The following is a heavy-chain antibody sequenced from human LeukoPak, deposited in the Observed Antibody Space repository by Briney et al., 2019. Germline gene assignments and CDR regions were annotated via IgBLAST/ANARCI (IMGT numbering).Heavy chain of an antibody. V-gene: IGHV3-49*04. CDR1: GFTFGDYA. CDR3: CRAPYNNYVNLDY. J-gene: IGHJ4*02. CDR2: IRSKASAGTT. D-gene: IGHD4-11*01. Sequence: GGSLRLSCTASGFTFGDYAMSWVRQAPGKGLEWLGFIRSKASAGTTEYAASVKGRFTISRDDSISIAYLQMNSLKTEDSAVYYCCRAPYNNYVNLDYWGQGTLVTVSS.